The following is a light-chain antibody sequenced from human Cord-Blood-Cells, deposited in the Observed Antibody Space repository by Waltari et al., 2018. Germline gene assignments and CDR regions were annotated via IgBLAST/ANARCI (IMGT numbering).Light chain of an antibody. V-gene: IGLV3-25*03. CDR3: QSADSSGTYVV. CDR1: ALPKQY. CDR2: KDS. J-gene: IGLJ2*01. Sequence: SYELTQPPSVSVSPGQTARITCSGDALPKQYAHWYQQKPGQAPVLVKYKDSERPTGIPERFSGSSSGTTVTLTISGVQAEDEADYYCQSADSSGTYVVFGGGTKLTVL.